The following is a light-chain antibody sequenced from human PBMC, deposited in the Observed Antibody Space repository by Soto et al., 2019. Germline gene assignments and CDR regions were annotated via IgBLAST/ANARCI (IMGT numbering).Light chain of an antibody. CDR2: SNN. CDR3: ATWDDSLNGHV. V-gene: IGLV1-44*01. CDR1: SSNIGSNT. Sequence: QSVLTQSPSASGTPGQRVTLSCSGSSSNIGSNTVSWYQQLPGTAPKLLIYSNNQRPSGVPDRFSGSKSGTSASLAIGGLQSEDEGDYYCATWDDSLNGHVFGTGTKVTVL. J-gene: IGLJ1*01.